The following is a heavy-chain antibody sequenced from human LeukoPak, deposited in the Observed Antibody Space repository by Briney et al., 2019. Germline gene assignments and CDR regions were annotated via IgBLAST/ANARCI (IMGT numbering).Heavy chain of an antibody. CDR1: GGSISSGGYY. CDR3: ARDLPGDAFDI. CDR2: IYYSGST. J-gene: IGHJ3*02. D-gene: IGHD3-10*01. V-gene: IGHV4-61*08. Sequence: SETLSLTCTVSGGSISSGGYYWSWIRQHPGKGLEWIGYIYYSGSTNYNPSLKSRVTISVDTSKNQFSLKLSSVTAADTAVYYCARDLPGDAFDIWGQGTMVTVSS.